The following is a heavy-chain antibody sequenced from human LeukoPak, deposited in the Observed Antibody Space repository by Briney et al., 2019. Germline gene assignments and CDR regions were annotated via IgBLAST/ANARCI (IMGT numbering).Heavy chain of an antibody. CDR3: ARVPNWVDAFDI. V-gene: IGHV4-39*07. J-gene: IGHJ3*02. CDR1: GGSISSSSYY. CDR2: IYYSGST. D-gene: IGHD7-27*01. Sequence: PSETLSLACTVSGGSISSSSYYWGWIRQAPGKGLEWIGSIYYSGSTYYNPSLKSRVTISVDTSKNQFSLKLSSVTAADTAVYYCARVPNWVDAFDIWGQGTMVTVSS.